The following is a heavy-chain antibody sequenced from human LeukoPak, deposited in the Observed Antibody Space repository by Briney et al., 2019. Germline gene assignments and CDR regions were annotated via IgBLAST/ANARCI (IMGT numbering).Heavy chain of an antibody. V-gene: IGHV3-23*01. Sequence: GGSLRLSCTTSGFTFRDYGVNWVRQAPGKGLEWVSGIGGSGDGTHYTHSVKGRFTISRDNSNNTLYLQMNSLRAEDTAVYDCAKDRGPYGGIDNNWFDPWGQGTLVIVSS. J-gene: IGHJ5*02. CDR3: AKDRGPYGGIDNNWFDP. CDR2: IGGSGDGT. CDR1: GFTFRDYG. D-gene: IGHD1-26*01.